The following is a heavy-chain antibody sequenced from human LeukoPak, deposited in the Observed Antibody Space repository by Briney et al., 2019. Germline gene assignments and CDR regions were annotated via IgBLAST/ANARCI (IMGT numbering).Heavy chain of an antibody. CDR2: IYYSGST. CDR3: ARADYYYGMDV. Sequence: SETLSLTCTVSGGSISSYYWSWIRQPPGKGLEWIGYIYYSGSTNYNPSLKSRVTISVDTSKNQFSLKLSSVTAADTAVYYCARADYYYGMDVWGQGTTVTVSS. J-gene: IGHJ6*02. D-gene: IGHD6-19*01. V-gene: IGHV4-59*08. CDR1: GGSISSYY.